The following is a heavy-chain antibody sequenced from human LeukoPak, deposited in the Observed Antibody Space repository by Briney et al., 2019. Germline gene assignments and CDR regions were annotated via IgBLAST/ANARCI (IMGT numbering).Heavy chain of an antibody. V-gene: IGHV4-39*07. CDR2: IYYSGST. J-gene: IGHJ6*03. Sequence: SSETLSLTCTVSGGSISSSSYYWGWIRQPPGKGLEWIGSIYYSGSTYYNPSLKSRVTISVDTSKNQFSLKLSSVTAADTAVYYCARIFFPSRIFHYYYYYMDVWGKGTTVTVSS. D-gene: IGHD2/OR15-2a*01. CDR1: GGSISSSSYY. CDR3: ARIFFPSRIFHYYYYYMDV.